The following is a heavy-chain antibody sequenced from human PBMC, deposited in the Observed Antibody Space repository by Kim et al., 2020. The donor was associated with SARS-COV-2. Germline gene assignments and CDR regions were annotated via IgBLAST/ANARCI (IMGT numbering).Heavy chain of an antibody. CDR2: IYYSGST. CDR3: ARVLLWFGEIYYFDY. J-gene: IGHJ4*02. D-gene: IGHD3-10*01. CDR1: GGSISSGGYY. V-gene: IGHV4-31*03. Sequence: SETLSLTCTVSGGSISSGGYYWSWIRQHPGKGLEWIGYIYYSGSTYYNPSLKSRVTISVDTSKNQFSLKLSSVTAADTAVYYCARVLLWFGEIYYFDYWGQGTLVTVSS.